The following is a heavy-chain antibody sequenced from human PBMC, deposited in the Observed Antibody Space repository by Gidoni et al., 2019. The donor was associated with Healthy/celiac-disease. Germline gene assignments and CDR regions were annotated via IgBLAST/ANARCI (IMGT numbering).Heavy chain of an antibody. V-gene: IGHV4-39*01. Sequence: QLQLQESGPGLVKPSETLSLTCTVSGGSISSSSYYWGWIRQPPGKGLEWIGSIYYSGSTYYNPSLKSRVTISVDPSKNQFSLKLSSVTAADTAVYSCARHLRYFDWSLLPHAFDIWGQGTMVTVSS. D-gene: IGHD3-9*01. CDR3: ARHLRYFDWSLLPHAFDI. J-gene: IGHJ3*02. CDR1: GGSISSSSYY. CDR2: IYYSGST.